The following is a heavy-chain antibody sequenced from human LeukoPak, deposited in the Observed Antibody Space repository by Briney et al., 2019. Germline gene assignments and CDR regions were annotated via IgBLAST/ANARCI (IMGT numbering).Heavy chain of an antibody. V-gene: IGHV3-30-3*01. Sequence: GGSLRLSCAASGFSFNTYAMHWVRQAPGKGLEWVAVISYDGGNKDYADSVKGRFSISRDNSKYTLHLQMNSLRGEDTAVYYCAREDHSSGYFDYWGQGTLVTVSS. CDR3: AREDHSSGYFDY. CDR1: GFSFNTYA. J-gene: IGHJ4*02. CDR2: ISYDGGNK. D-gene: IGHD3-22*01.